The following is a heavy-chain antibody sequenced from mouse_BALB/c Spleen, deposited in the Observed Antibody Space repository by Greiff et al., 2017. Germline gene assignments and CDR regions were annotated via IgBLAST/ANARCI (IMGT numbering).Heavy chain of an antibody. CDR1: GFTFSSYG. D-gene: IGHD4-1*01. J-gene: IGHJ3*01. V-gene: IGHV5-6-3*01. CDR3: ARELGRFFAY. CDR2: INSNGGST. Sequence: EVHLVESGGGLVQPGGSLKLSCAASGFTFSSYGMSWVRQTPDKRLELVATINSNGGSTYYPDSVKGRFTISRDNAKNTLYLQMSSLKSEDTAMYYCARELGRFFAYWGQGTLVTVAA.